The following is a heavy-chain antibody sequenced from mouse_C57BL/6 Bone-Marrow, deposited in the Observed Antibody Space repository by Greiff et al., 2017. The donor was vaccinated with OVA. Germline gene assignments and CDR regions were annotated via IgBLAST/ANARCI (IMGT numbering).Heavy chain of an antibody. CDR3: ARYNGYWDY. CDR2: IRNKANGYTT. J-gene: IGHJ2*01. CDR1: FTFTDYY. D-gene: IGHD2-3*01. V-gene: IGHV7-3*01. Sequence: EVKLMESGGGLVQPGGFTFTDYYMSWVRQPPGKALEWLGFIRNKANGYTTEYSASVKGRFTISRDNSQSILYLQMNALRAEDSATYYCARYNGYWDYWGQGTTLTVSS.